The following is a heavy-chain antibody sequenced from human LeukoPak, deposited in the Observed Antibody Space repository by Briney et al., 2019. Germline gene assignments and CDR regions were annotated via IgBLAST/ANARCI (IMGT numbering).Heavy chain of an antibody. V-gene: IGHV3-11*01. CDR2: ISSSGSTT. Sequence: GGSLRLSCAASGFTFSDYSMSWIRQAPGKGLEWLSYISSSGSTTYYADSVTGRFTISRDNAKNSLYLQMNSLRAEDTAVYYCARGSRYFDYWGQGTLVTVSS. J-gene: IGHJ4*02. CDR1: GFTFSDYS. CDR3: ARGSRYFDY.